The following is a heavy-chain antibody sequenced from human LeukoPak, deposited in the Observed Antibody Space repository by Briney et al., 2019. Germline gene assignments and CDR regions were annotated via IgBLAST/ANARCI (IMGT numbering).Heavy chain of an antibody. CDR1: GFTFSGYC. V-gene: IGHV3-21*01. J-gene: IGHJ4*02. Sequence: PGGSLRLSCAASGFTFSGYCMNWVRQAPGKGLEWVSSISSSSFYIYYADSVKGRFTISRDNAKNSLYLQMDSLRAEDTAVYYCARGPVYDYDNSGLFYFDYWGQGTLVSVSS. D-gene: IGHD3-22*01. CDR2: ISSSSFYI. CDR3: ARGPVYDYDNSGLFYFDY.